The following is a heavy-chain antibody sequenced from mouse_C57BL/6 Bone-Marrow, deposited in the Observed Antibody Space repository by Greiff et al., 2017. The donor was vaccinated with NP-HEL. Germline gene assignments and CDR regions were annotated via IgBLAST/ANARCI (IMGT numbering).Heavy chain of an antibody. Sequence: QVQLKESGPGLVAPSQSLSITCTVSGFSLTSYGVDWVRQPPGTGLEWLGVIWGGGSTNYNSALMSRLSISKDNSKSQVFLKMNSLQTDDTAMYYCAKHARYGNYPYWYFDVWGTGTTVTVSS. V-gene: IGHV2-9*01. CDR3: AKHARYGNYPYWYFDV. D-gene: IGHD2-1*01. CDR2: IWGGGST. CDR1: GFSLTSYG. J-gene: IGHJ1*03.